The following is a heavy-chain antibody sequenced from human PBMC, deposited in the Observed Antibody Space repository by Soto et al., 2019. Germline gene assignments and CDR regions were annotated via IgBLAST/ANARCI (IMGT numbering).Heavy chain of an antibody. D-gene: IGHD4-17*01. V-gene: IGHV3-15*01. CDR1: GITFTNAW. Sequence: EVQLVESGGDLVKPGGCLRLSCAASGITFTNAWMSWVRQAPGNGLEWVGRIKNRADGGAADYAASVRGRFAISRDDSKNTLFLPMNSLEAEDTAVYYCTTDPGDYEDFWGQGTLVTVSS. CDR2: IKNRADGGAA. CDR3: TTDPGDYEDF. J-gene: IGHJ4*02.